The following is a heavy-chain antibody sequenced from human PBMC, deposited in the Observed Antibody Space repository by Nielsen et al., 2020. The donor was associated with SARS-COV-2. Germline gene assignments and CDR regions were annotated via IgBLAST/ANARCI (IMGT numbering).Heavy chain of an antibody. CDR1: DGSFNSYF. Sequence: SETLSLTCTVSDGSFNSYFWSWIRQPAGRGLEWIGHIYASGSTSYNPSLKSRVSISIDTSKNQFSLKVTSVTAADTAVYYCARDIAASVVDYWGKGTLVTVSS. D-gene: IGHD6-6*01. CDR3: ARDIAASVVDY. CDR2: IYASGST. V-gene: IGHV4-4*07. J-gene: IGHJ4*02.